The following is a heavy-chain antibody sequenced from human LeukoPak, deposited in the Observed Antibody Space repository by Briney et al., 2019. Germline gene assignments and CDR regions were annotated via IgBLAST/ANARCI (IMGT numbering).Heavy chain of an antibody. CDR2: ISYDGSNK. V-gene: IGHV3-30*03. CDR1: GFTFSSYS. J-gene: IGHJ3*02. CDR3: ARERRDAFDI. Sequence: GGSLRLSCAASGFTFSSYSMNWVRQAPGKGLEWVAVISYDGSNKYYADSVKDRFTISRDNSKNTLYLQMNSLRAEDTAAYYCARERRDAFDIWGQGTMVTVSS.